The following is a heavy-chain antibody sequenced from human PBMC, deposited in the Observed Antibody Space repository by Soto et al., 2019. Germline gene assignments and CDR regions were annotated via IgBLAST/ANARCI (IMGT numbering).Heavy chain of an antibody. J-gene: IGHJ4*02. CDR2: LYWDDVK. CDR3: AHRRVRDSSGENFDS. CDR1: GFSLNTNAVG. D-gene: IGHD6-19*01. Sequence: QITLKESGPTLVKPTQTLTLTCTFSGFSLNTNAVGVAWFRQPPGKALEWLALLYWDDVKRYSPSLKSRLTITTDTSKNQVVLTMTSMYPEDTSTYYCAHRRVRDSSGENFDSWGQGTLVTVSS. V-gene: IGHV2-5*02.